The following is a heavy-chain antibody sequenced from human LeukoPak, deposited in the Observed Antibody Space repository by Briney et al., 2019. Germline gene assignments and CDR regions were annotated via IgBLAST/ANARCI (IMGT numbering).Heavy chain of an antibody. CDR3: ARFRPRYCSGGSCRAEYFQH. D-gene: IGHD2-15*01. V-gene: IGHV3-74*01. CDR2: INSDGSST. Sequence: GGSLRLSCAASGFTFSSYWMHWVRQAPGKGLVWVSRINSDGSSTSYADSVKGRFTISRDNAKNTLYLQMNSLRAEDTAVYYCARFRPRYCSGGSCRAEYFQHWGQGTLVTVSS. CDR1: GFTFSSYW. J-gene: IGHJ1*01.